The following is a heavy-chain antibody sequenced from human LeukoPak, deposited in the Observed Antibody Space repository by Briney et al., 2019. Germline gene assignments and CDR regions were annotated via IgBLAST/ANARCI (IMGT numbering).Heavy chain of an antibody. V-gene: IGHV3-30*18. CDR2: ISYDGSNK. Sequence: PGGSLRLSCAASGFTFSSYGMHWVHQAPGKGLEWVAVISYDGSNKYYADSVKGRFTISRDNSKNTLYLQMNSLRAEDTAVYYCAKTMRQWLGCFDYWGQGTLVTVSS. D-gene: IGHD6-19*01. J-gene: IGHJ4*02. CDR3: AKTMRQWLGCFDY. CDR1: GFTFSSYG.